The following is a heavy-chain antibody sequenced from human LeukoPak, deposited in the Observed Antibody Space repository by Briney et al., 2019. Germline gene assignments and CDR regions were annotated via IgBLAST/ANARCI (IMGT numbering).Heavy chain of an antibody. V-gene: IGHV4-34*01. D-gene: IGHD2-15*01. CDR1: GGSFSGYY. J-gene: IGHJ5*02. CDR3: ARGGYCSGGSCHYNWFDP. Sequence: AETLSLTCAVYGGSFSGYYWSWIRQPPGKGLEWIGEKDHSGSTNYNPSLKSRVTISVDTSKNQFSLKLSSVTAADTAVYYCARGGYCSGGSCHYNWFDPWGQGTLVTVSS. CDR2: KDHSGST.